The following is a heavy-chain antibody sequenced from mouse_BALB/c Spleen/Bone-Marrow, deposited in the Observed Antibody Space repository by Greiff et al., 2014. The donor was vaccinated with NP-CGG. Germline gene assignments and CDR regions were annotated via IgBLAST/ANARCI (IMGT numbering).Heavy chain of an antibody. CDR2: ISDGGTYT. CDR1: GFTFSDYY. V-gene: IGHV5-4*02. J-gene: IGHJ4*01. CDR3: TRSGKRYGAMDY. D-gene: IGHD2-10*02. Sequence: QLQESGGGLVKPGGSLKLSCAASGFTFSDYYMYWVRQTPEKRLEWVATISDGGTYTFYPDSVKGRFTISRDNAKNNLYLQMSSLQSEDTAMYYCTRSGKRYGAMDYWGQGTSVTVSS.